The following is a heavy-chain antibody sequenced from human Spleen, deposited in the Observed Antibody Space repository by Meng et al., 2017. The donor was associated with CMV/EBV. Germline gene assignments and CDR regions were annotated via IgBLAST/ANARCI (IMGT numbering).Heavy chain of an antibody. CDR3: ARDPGQLPPGY. Sequence: SCAASGFTFSSYSMNWVRQAPGKGLEWVSSISSSSSYIYYADSVKGRFTISRDNAKNSLYLQMNSLRAEDTAVYYCARDPGQLPPGYWGQGTLVTVSS. CDR2: ISSSSSYI. V-gene: IGHV3-21*01. CDR1: GFTFSSYS. D-gene: IGHD6-6*01. J-gene: IGHJ4*02.